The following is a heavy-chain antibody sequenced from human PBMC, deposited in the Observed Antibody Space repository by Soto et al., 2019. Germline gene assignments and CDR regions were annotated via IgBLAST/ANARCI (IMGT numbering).Heavy chain of an antibody. D-gene: IGHD3-22*01. CDR3: ARGAQGFFPVSGIYFYFDH. CDR2: VHPDSGGT. V-gene: IGHV1-2*02. J-gene: IGHJ4*02. Sequence: GASVKVSCKTSGYIFTDHLIHWVRQSPGQGLQWVGWVHPDSGGTNVAQAFQDRVTMTADTSITTAYMDLARLRPDDTAIFYCARGAQGFFPVSGIYFYFDHWGQGTQVTVSS. CDR1: GYIFTDHL.